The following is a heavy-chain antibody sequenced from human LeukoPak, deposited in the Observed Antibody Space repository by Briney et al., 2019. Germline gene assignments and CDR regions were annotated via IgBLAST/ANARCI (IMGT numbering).Heavy chain of an antibody. J-gene: IGHJ3*02. V-gene: IGHV4-59*08. CDR3: ARRDYDAFDI. CDR1: GGSISSYY. Sequence: SETLSLTCTVSGGSISSYYWSWIRQPPGKGLEWIGYIYYSGSTNYNPSLKSRVTLSVDTSKNQFSLKLSSVTAADTAVYYCARRDYDAFDIWGQGTMVTVSS. CDR2: IYYSGST. D-gene: IGHD4-17*01.